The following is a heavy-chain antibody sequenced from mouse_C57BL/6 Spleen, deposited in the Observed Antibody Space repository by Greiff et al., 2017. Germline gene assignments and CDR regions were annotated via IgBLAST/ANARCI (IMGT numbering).Heavy chain of an antibody. CDR2: IDPEDGET. D-gene: IGHD2-5*01. CDR1: GFNIKDYY. Sequence: EVQLQQSGAELVKPGASVKLSCTASGFNIKDYYMHWVKQRTEQGLEWIGRIDPEDGETKYDPKFQGKATIPADTSSNTAYLQRSSLASEDTTVYYGARGGIYSNYVDYAMDDWGQGTSVTVSS. V-gene: IGHV14-2*01. J-gene: IGHJ4*01. CDR3: ARGGIYSNYVDYAMDD.